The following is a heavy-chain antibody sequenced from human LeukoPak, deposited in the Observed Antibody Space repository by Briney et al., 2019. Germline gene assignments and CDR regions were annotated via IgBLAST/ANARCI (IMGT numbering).Heavy chain of an antibody. V-gene: IGHV4-39*07. J-gene: IGHJ3*02. CDR1: GGSISSSSYY. Sequence: SETLSLTCTVSGGSISSSSYYWGWIRQPPGKGLEGIGSIYYSGSTYYNPSFKSRVTISLDTSNNQFSHTLSSVTAPDTAVYYCASGWIQLWLRAFDIRGQGPMVIVSS. CDR3: ASGWIQLWLRAFDI. CDR2: IYYSGST. D-gene: IGHD5-18*01.